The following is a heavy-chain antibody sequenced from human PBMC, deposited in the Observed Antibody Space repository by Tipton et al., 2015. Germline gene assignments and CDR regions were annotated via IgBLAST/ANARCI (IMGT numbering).Heavy chain of an antibody. V-gene: IGHV4-30-4*01. CDR2: IYSGGST. D-gene: IGHD3-10*01. CDR1: GASITSADYY. J-gene: IGHJ4*02. CDR3: ARRVVTMVRGVHSDY. Sequence: TLSLTCIVFGASITSADYYWSWIRQPPGRGLEWIGYIYSGGSTYYNPSLKSRLTISLDTSKNQFNLNLSSVTAADRAVYYCARRVVTMVRGVHSDYWGQGTLVTVSS.